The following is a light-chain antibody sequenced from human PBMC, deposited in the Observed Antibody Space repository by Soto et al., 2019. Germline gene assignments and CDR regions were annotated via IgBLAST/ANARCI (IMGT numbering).Light chain of an antibody. V-gene: IGKV3-15*01. CDR2: GAS. Sequence: EIVMTQSPATLSVSPGEGATLSCRASQSVTNNLAWYQQKPGQAPRLLIFGASTRDTGIPARFSGSGSGTEFILTISSLQSEDFAVYYCQQYNNWPLSFGGGTKVEIK. CDR1: QSVTNN. J-gene: IGKJ4*01. CDR3: QQYNNWPLS.